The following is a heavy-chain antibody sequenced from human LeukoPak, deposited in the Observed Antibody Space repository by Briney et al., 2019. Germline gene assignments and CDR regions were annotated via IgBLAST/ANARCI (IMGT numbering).Heavy chain of an antibody. D-gene: IGHD2-2*02. CDR3: AKGRYCSSTSCYTV. V-gene: IGHV3-74*01. J-gene: IGHJ4*02. CDR1: GFTFSSYW. CDR2: INSDGSST. Sequence: PGGSLRLSCAASGFTFSSYWMHWVRQAPGKGLVWVSRINSDGSSTSYADSVKGRFTISRDNSKNTLYLQMNSLRAEDTAVYYCAKGRYCSSTSCYTVWGQGTLVTVSS.